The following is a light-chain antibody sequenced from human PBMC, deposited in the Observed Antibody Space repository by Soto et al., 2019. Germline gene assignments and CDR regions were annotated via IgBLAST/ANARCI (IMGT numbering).Light chain of an antibody. CDR3: QPCGSSST. J-gene: IGKJ5*01. V-gene: IGKV3-11*01. CDR1: QSVGSY. CDR2: YAS. Sequence: EIGLTQSPAALSLSQGERATLSCRASQSVGSYLAWYQQKPGQAPRPLIYYASTRATGIPARFSGSGSGTDFTLAISSLEPEDFAVYYYQPCGSSSTFGQGTRLEIK.